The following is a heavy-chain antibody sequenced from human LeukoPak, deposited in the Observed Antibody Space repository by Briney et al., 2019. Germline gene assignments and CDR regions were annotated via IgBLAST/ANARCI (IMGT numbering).Heavy chain of an antibody. J-gene: IGHJ4*02. CDR2: IYISGST. V-gene: IGHV4-4*07. D-gene: IGHD6-13*01. CDR1: GGSISSYY. CDR3: AEHRSSSWTPFGY. Sequence: SETLSLTCTVSGGSISSYYWSWIRQPAGKGLEWIGRIYISGSTNYNPSLKSRVTISVDTSKNQFSLKLSSVTAADTAVYYCAEHRSSSWTPFGYWGQGTLVTVSS.